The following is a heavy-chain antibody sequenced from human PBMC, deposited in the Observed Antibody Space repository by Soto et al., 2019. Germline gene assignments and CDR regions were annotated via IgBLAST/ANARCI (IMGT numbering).Heavy chain of an antibody. J-gene: IGHJ6*02. CDR1: GFNFNNYA. Sequence: QVQVVESGGGVVRPGRSLRLSCAASGFNFNNYAMHWVRQAPGKGLEWVAVVSFDVTNTYYADSVKGRFTISRDSSNNTVSLQMNGLTSEDTAAYYCAKAGWGGDYYYGLDFWGQGTTVTVSS. CDR2: VSFDVTNT. CDR3: AKAGWGGDYYYGLDF. V-gene: IGHV3-30*18. D-gene: IGHD2-21*01.